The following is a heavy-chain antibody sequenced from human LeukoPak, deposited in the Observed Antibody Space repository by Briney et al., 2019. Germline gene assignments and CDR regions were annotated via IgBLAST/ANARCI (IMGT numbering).Heavy chain of an antibody. D-gene: IGHD3-9*01. CDR2: IYYSGST. CDR3: ARERGERYYYDTRPGGPNAGYWFDP. V-gene: IGHV4-39*07. Sequence: SETLSLTCTVSGGSISSSSYYWGWIRQPPGKGLEWIGSIYYSGSTYYNPSLKSRVTISVDTSKNQFSLKLSSVTAADTAVYYCARERGERYYYDTRPGGPNAGYWFDPWGQGTLVTVSS. CDR1: GGSISSSSYY. J-gene: IGHJ5*02.